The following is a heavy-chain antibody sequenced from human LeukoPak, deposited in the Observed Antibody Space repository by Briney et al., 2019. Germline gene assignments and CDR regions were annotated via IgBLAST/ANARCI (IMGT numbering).Heavy chain of an antibody. J-gene: IGHJ6*03. D-gene: IGHD2-15*01. V-gene: IGHV3-7*01. CDR3: ARDRDIVVVVAATPYYYYYMDV. CDR1: GFTFSNYW. Sequence: PGGSLRLSCAASGFTFSNYWMSWVRQAPGKGLEWVANIKHDGTDKFYVDSVKGRFTTSRDNAKNSLYLQMNSLRAEDTAVYYCARDRDIVVVVAATPYYYYYMDVWGKGTTVTVSS. CDR2: IKHDGTDK.